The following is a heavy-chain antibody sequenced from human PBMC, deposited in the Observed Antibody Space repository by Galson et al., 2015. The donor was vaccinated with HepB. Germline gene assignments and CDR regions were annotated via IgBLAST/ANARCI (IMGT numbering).Heavy chain of an antibody. CDR2: IIPIFGTA. CDR1: GGTFSSYA. D-gene: IGHD3-10*01. J-gene: IGHJ4*02. V-gene: IGHV1-69*13. CDR3: ARLGDYGSGSKTFDY. Sequence: SVKVSCKASGGTFSSYAISWVREAPGQGLEWMGGIIPIFGTANYAQKFQGRVTITADESTSTAYMELSSLRSEDTAVYYCARLGDYGSGSKTFDYWGQGTLVTVSS.